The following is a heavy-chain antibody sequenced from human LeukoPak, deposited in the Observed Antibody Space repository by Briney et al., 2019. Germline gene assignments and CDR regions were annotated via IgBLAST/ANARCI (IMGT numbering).Heavy chain of an antibody. CDR2: IASDGNHT. J-gene: IGHJ3*02. Sequence: GGSLRLSGAASGFTFSNYFMHWVRQAPGKGLEWVADIASDGNHTFYVESVKGRFTISRDNSKNTLYLQMNSLRAEDTAVYFCARERQDTVIHSGAFDIWGQGTMVTVSS. CDR1: GFTFSNYF. D-gene: IGHD2-21*02. V-gene: IGHV3-30*04. CDR3: ARERQDTVIHSGAFDI.